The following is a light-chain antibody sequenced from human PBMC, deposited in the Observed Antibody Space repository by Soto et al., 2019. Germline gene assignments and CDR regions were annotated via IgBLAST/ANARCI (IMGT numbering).Light chain of an antibody. V-gene: IGLV2-23*01. CDR1: SRDIGSYNL. CDR3: CSYAGSWTYV. Sequence: QSALTQPASVSGSPGQSITMSCTGTSRDIGSYNLVSWYQQYPGKAPKLMIYEGNKRPSGVSDRFSGSKSGNTASLTISGLQAEDEADYYCCSYAGSWTYVFGTGTKVTVL. J-gene: IGLJ1*01. CDR2: EGN.